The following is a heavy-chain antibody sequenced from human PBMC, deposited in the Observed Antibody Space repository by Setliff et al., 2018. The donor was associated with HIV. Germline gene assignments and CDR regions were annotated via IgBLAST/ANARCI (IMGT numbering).Heavy chain of an antibody. D-gene: IGHD2-2*01. V-gene: IGHV1-69*05. CDR1: GYTFINYA. CDR2: IIPIFGTA. J-gene: IGHJ6*02. Sequence: SVKVSCKASGYTFINYAMNWVRQAPGQGLEWMGGIIPIFGTANYAQKFQGRVTITTDESTSTAYMELSSLRSDDTAVYYCARGGVCTSTSCGGNYYYGMDVWGQGTTVTVSS. CDR3: ARGGVCTSTSCGGNYYYGMDV.